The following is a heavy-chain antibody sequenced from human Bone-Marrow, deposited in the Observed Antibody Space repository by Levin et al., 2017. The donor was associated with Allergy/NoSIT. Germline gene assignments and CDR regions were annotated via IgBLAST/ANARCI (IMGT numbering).Heavy chain of an antibody. V-gene: IGHV4-59*01. CDR3: ARENYGATRRYLDY. D-gene: IGHD4/OR15-4a*01. Sequence: GSLRLSCSVSGGSIGTYYWNWLRQPPGKGLEWIGYVDHSGSPSYNSSLESRISISVDTSKNQFSLILTSVTAADTAVYYCARENYGATRRYLDYWGQGSLLVVS. CDR2: VDHSGSP. J-gene: IGHJ4*02. CDR1: GGSIGTYY.